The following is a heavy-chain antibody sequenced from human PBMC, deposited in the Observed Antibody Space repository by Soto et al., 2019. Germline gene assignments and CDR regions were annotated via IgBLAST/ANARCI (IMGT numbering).Heavy chain of an antibody. CDR2: ISSDGGST. Sequence: EVQLVESGGGLVQPGGSLRLSCAAAGFTFSNYTMHWVRQALGKGLEYVSAISSDGGSTYYANSVKGRFTISRDHSKNTLYLQMGSLRAEDMAVYYCARAGSAITMVRGALFDIWGQGTMVTVSS. V-gene: IGHV3-64*01. D-gene: IGHD3-10*01. CDR3: ARAGSAITMVRGALFDI. CDR1: GFTFSNYT. J-gene: IGHJ3*02.